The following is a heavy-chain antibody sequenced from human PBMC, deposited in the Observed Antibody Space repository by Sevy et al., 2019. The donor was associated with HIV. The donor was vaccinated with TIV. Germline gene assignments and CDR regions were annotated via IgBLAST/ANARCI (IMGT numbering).Heavy chain of an antibody. CDR3: ARDQNWAFDY. D-gene: IGHD7-27*01. J-gene: IGHJ4*02. Sequence: GGSLRLSCAASGFTFSDYSMNWVRQAPGKGLEWVSYIGRGGSGTTINYSSSVKGRFTISRDNAKNSLYLQMKSLRAEDTAVYYCARDQNWAFDYWGQGSLVTVSS. CDR1: GFTFSDYS. CDR2: IGRGGSGTTI. V-gene: IGHV3-48*01.